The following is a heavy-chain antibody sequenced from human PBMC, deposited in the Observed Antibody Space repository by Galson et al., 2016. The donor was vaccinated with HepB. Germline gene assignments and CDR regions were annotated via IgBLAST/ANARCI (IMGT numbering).Heavy chain of an antibody. CDR2: TYYSSRWNN. CDR3: ARGRNSAFDS. J-gene: IGHJ4*02. CDR1: GDSVSRNGVA. V-gene: IGHV6-1*01. Sequence: CAISGDSVSRNGVAWNWIRQSPSRGLEWLGRTYYSSRWNNDYSASVNSRITINLDTPNNLFSLQLSSVTPEDTAVYYCARGRNSAFDSWGQGTLVTVSS. D-gene: IGHD1-14*01.